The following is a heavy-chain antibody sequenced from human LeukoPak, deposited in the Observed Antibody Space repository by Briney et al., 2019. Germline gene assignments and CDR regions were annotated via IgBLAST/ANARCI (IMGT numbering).Heavy chain of an antibody. D-gene: IGHD3-10*01. CDR3: TRRSPYYYGSGDGFDI. Sequence: GGSLRLSCAASGFTFSDSAMHGVRQASGKGLEWVGRIRSKANSYATAYAASVKGRFTISRDDSKNTAYLQMNSLKTEDTAVYYCTRRSPYYYGSGDGFDIWGQGTMVTVSS. CDR2: IRSKANSYAT. J-gene: IGHJ3*02. V-gene: IGHV3-73*01. CDR1: GFTFSDSA.